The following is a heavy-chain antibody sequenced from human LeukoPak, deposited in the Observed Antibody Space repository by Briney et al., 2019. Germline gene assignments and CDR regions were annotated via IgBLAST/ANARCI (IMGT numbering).Heavy chain of an antibody. Sequence: SETLSLTCTVSGGSISSYYWSWIRQPPGKGLEWIGYIYYSGSTNYNPSLKSRVTISVDTSKNQFSLKLSSVTAADTAVYYCARVPWGIFGVVHCYMDVWGKGTTVTVSS. CDR2: IYYSGST. CDR1: GGSISSYY. CDR3: ARVPWGIFGVVHCYMDV. V-gene: IGHV4-59*08. J-gene: IGHJ6*03. D-gene: IGHD3-3*01.